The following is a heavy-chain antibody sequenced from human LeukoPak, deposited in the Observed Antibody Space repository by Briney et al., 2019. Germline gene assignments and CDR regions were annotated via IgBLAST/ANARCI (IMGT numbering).Heavy chain of an antibody. CDR2: ISSNGGST. V-gene: IGHV3-64*01. D-gene: IGHD3-3*01. CDR1: GFTFSSYA. Sequence: GGSPRLSCAASGFTFSSYAMHWVRQAPGKGLEYVSAISSNGGSTYYANSVKGRFTISRDNSKNTLYLQMGSLRAEDMAVYYCARNDFWSGYYYGMDVWGQGTTVTVSS. CDR3: ARNDFWSGYYYGMDV. J-gene: IGHJ6*02.